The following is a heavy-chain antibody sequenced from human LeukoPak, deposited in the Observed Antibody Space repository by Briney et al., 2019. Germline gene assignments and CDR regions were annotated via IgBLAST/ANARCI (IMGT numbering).Heavy chain of an antibody. Sequence: GGSLRLSCAASGFTFSSYAMHWVRQAPGKGLEWVAVISYDGSNKYYADSVKGRFTISRDNAKNSLYLQMNSLRAEDTAVYYCAKEVDTAMVTPFDYWGQGTLVTVSS. CDR2: ISYDGSNK. CDR1: GFTFSSYA. CDR3: AKEVDTAMVTPFDY. D-gene: IGHD5-18*01. V-gene: IGHV3-30*04. J-gene: IGHJ4*02.